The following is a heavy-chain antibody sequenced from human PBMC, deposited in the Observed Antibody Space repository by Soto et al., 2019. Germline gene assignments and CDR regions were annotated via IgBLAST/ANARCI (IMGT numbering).Heavy chain of an antibody. CDR3: AGGQLGVGEYYYYGMDV. Sequence: QVQLVQSGAEVKKPGASVKVSCKASGYTFTGYHMHWVRQAPGQGLEWMGWINPNSGGTNYAQKFQGRVTMTRDTSISTAYMELSRLRSDDTAVYYCAGGQLGVGEYYYYGMDVWGQGTTVTVSS. CDR2: INPNSGGT. V-gene: IGHV1-2*02. D-gene: IGHD6-6*01. J-gene: IGHJ6*02. CDR1: GYTFTGYH.